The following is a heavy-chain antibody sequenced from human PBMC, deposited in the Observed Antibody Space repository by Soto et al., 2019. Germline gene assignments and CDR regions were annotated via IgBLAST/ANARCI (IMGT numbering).Heavy chain of an antibody. D-gene: IGHD6-19*01. CDR1: GGSISSYY. J-gene: IGHJ4*02. CDR2: IYYSGST. V-gene: IGHV4-59*01. CDR3: ARGNLRIAVAGIYSLDY. Sequence: SETLSLTCTVSGGSISSYYWSWIRQPPGKGLEWIGYIYYSGSTNYNPSLKSRVTISVDTSKNQFSLKLSSVTAADTAVYYCARGNLRIAVAGIYSLDYWGQGTLVTVSS.